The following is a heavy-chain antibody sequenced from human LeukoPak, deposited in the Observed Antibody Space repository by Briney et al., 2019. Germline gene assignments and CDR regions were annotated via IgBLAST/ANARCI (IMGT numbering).Heavy chain of an antibody. V-gene: IGHV4-34*01. CDR3: SRGSDESKTGDY. D-gene: IGHD6-25*01. CDR1: GGSFSHYY. Sequence: PSETLSLTCAIYGGSFSHYYWSWIRQSPGKGLEWVGEIHPSGITSFNPSLESRVSIPKDTSKNQFSLKLTSVTAADTAVYYCSRGSDESKTGDYWGQGTLVTVSS. CDR2: IHPSGIT. J-gene: IGHJ4*02.